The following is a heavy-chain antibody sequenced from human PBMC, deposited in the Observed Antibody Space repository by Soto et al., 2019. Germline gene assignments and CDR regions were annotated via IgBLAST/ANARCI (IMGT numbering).Heavy chain of an antibody. V-gene: IGHV4-34*01. Sequence: YWRRIRQPPGEWLEWIGEINHSGSTNYNPSLKSRVTISVDTSKNQFSLKLSSVTAADTAVYYCARALGYCRGGSCYPGVYFDSWGQGTLFTVPA. D-gene: IGHD2-15*01. CDR3: ARALGYCRGGSCYPGVYFDS. J-gene: IGHJ4*02. CDR2: INHSGST. CDR1: Y.